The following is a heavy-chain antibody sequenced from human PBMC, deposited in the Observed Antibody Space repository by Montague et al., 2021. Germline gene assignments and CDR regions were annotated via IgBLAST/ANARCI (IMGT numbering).Heavy chain of an antibody. CDR1: GDSDAGNRVT. V-gene: IGHV6-1*01. CDR3: TRSITVVRGLLFDP. J-gene: IGHJ5*02. CDR2: TYFRSKRNY. Sequence: CAISGDSDAGNRVTCKSIRHSPAIRPQCLGVTYFRSKRNYDYAVSVKSRIAIHPDTSKNQFSLQLNSVTPEDTAVYYCTRSITVVRGLLFDPWGQGTLVTVSS. D-gene: IGHD3-10*01.